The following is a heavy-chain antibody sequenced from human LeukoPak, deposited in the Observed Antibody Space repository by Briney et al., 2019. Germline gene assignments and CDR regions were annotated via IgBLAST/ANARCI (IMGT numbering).Heavy chain of an antibody. V-gene: IGHV1-8*03. J-gene: IGHJ6*03. D-gene: IGHD2-15*01. CDR1: GYTFTTYD. CDR3: ARAGSSSLFYYYMDV. Sequence: ASVKVSCKASGYTFTTYDINWVRPATGQGLEWMGWMNPNSGSTGYAQKFQGRVTITRNTSINTAYMELSSLRSEDTAVYYCARAGSSSLFYYYMDVWGKGTTVTVSS. CDR2: MNPNSGST.